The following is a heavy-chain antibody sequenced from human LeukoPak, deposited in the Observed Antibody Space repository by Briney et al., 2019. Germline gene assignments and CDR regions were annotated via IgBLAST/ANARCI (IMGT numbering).Heavy chain of an antibody. D-gene: IGHD2-2*02. J-gene: IGHJ4*02. Sequence: ASVKVSCKASGYTFTSYGISWVRQAPGQGLEWMGWISAYNGNTNYAQKLQGRVTMTTDTSTSTAYMELRSLRSDDTAVYYCARGGYCSSTSCYKLDFDYWGQGTLVTVSS. CDR2: ISAYNGNT. CDR3: ARGGYCSSTSCYKLDFDY. CDR1: GYTFTSYG. V-gene: IGHV1-18*01.